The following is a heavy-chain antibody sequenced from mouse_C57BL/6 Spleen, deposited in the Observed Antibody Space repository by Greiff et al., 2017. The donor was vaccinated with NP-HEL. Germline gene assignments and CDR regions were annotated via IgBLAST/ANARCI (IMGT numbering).Heavy chain of an antibody. CDR2: ISSGSSTI. Sequence: VPLLPSGACLLPPFSSLPLSFAASGFTFTDYRMHCVRQAPEKGLEWVAYISSGSSTIYYADTVKGRFTISRDKAKNTLFLQLTSLRSEDTAMYYCARGDYSNCETAMDYWGQGTSVTVSS. CDR3: ARGDYSNCETAMDY. V-gene: IGHV5-17*01. CDR1: GFTFTDYR. J-gene: IGHJ4*01. D-gene: IGHD2-5*01.